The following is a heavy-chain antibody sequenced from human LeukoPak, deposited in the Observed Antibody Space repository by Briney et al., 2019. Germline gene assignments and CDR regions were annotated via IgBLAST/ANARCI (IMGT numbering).Heavy chain of an antibody. CDR1: GFTFSDYY. D-gene: IGHD3-10*01. V-gene: IGHV3-11*06. CDR3: ARDFPYGSGSYYYYYGIDV. Sequence: GGSLRLSCAASGFTFSDYYMSWIRQAPGKGLEWVSYISSSSSYTNYADSVKGRFTISRDNAKNSLYLQMNSLRAEDTAVYYCARDFPYGSGSYYYYYGIDVWGKGTTVTVSS. CDR2: ISSSSSYT. J-gene: IGHJ6*04.